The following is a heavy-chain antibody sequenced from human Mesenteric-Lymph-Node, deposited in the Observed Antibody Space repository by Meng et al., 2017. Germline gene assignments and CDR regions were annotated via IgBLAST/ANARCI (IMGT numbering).Heavy chain of an antibody. Sequence: QVRLPESGPGRVKPSQTLSRTCTASDGFNTSDDYYWSWIRQPPGKGLEWIGYIHYSGTTYYNPSLKSRIAIPLDTSKNQFSLKLSSVTAADTAVYYCARGQKGYFDLWGRGTLVTVSS. V-gene: IGHV4-30-4*01. J-gene: IGHJ2*01. CDR2: IHYSGTT. CDR3: ARGQKGYFDL. CDR1: DGFNTSDDYY.